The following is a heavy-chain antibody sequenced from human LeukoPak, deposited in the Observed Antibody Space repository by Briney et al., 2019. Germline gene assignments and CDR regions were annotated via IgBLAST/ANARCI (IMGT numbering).Heavy chain of an antibody. Sequence: GRSLRLFCAASGFTFDDYAMHWVRQAPGKGLEWVSGISWNSGSIGYADPVKGRFTISRDNAKNSLYLQMNSLRAEDTALYYCAKGRYCGGDCYSYYGMDVWGQGTTVTVSS. CDR2: ISWNSGSI. CDR3: AKGRYCGGDCYSYYGMDV. V-gene: IGHV3-9*01. J-gene: IGHJ6*02. D-gene: IGHD2-21*02. CDR1: GFTFDDYA.